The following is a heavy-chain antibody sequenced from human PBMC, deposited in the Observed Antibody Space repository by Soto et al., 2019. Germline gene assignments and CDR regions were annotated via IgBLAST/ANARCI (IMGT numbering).Heavy chain of an antibody. J-gene: IGHJ6*02. CDR3: ARAPIQYYYDSSGSSRGMDV. V-gene: IGHV4-30-4*01. CDR2: IYYSGST. Sequence: SETLSLTCTVSGGSINSGDYYWSWIRQPPGKGLEWIGYIYYSGSTYYNPSLKSRVTISVDTSKNQFSLKLSSVTAADTAVYYCARAPIQYYYDSSGSSRGMDVWGQGTTVTVSS. CDR1: GGSINSGDYY. D-gene: IGHD3-22*01.